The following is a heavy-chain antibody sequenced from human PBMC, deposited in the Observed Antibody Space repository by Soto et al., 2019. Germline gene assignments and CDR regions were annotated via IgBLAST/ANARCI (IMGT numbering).Heavy chain of an antibody. D-gene: IGHD2-2*01. CDR2: ISYDSSNK. Sequence: QLQLVESGGGVVQPGRSLRLSCAASGFTFSNHGMHWVRQAPGKGLEWLAIISYDSSNKYYADSVKGRFTISRDNSKNTQYVQMDSLRDEDAAMYYCVRDVAPSTYYWGQGTLVTVSS. J-gene: IGHJ4*02. CDR1: GFTFSNHG. CDR3: VRDVAPSTYY. V-gene: IGHV3-30*03.